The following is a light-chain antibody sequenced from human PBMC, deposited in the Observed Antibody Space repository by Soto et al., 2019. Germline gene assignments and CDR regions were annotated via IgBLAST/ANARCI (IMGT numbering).Light chain of an antibody. CDR1: QSVSTTY. V-gene: IGKV3D-20*01. Sequence: LVLTQSPATLSLSPGERATLYCGASQSVSTTYVASSQQKPGLAPSLLIYDASRRATGISARFSGSGSATDFTRTTSRLEAADFAVYYCQQYGSSPSFGGGTKVEI. CDR2: DAS. J-gene: IGKJ4*01. CDR3: QQYGSSPS.